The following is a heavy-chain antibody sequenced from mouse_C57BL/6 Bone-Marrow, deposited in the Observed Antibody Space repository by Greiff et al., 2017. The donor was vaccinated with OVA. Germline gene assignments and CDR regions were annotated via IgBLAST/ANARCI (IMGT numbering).Heavy chain of an antibody. CDR1: GYTFTNHT. Sequence: QVQLQQSGAELVRPGASVKMSCKASGYTFTNHTMHWVKQRPGQGLEWIGDINPGNDNTKYNQKFKDKATLTADKSSSTAYLQLSSLTSEESAVYYCARDSMVATLDYWGQGTTLTVSS. J-gene: IGHJ2*01. V-gene: IGHV1-4*01. D-gene: IGHD2-2*01. CDR3: ARDSMVATLDY. CDR2: INPGNDNT.